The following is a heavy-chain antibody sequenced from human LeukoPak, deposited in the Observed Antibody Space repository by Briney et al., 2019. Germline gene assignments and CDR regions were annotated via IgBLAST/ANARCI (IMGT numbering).Heavy chain of an antibody. Sequence: GGSLRLSCTASGFSFSGHWMHWARQLPGKGLVWVSRISPTGSTTSYADSVKGRFTVSRDNSKNTLYLQMNSLRAEDTAVYYCARDGTVTGFFDYWGQGTLVTVSS. CDR1: GFSFSGHW. V-gene: IGHV3-74*01. D-gene: IGHD3-9*01. J-gene: IGHJ4*02. CDR3: ARDGTVTGFFDY. CDR2: ISPTGSTT.